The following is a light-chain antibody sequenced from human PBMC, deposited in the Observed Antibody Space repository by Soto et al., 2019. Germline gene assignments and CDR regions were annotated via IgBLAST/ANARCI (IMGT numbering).Light chain of an antibody. Sequence: EIVLTQSPSTLSLSPGERVTLSCRASQFVSNSLAWYQQRPGQPPRLLIYGASTRAAGISERFSGSGSGTEFTLTISSLRSEDFAVYYCQQSSNWPRTFGQGTKVDIK. CDR3: QQSSNWPRT. CDR2: GAS. V-gene: IGKV3-15*01. CDR1: QFVSNS. J-gene: IGKJ1*01.